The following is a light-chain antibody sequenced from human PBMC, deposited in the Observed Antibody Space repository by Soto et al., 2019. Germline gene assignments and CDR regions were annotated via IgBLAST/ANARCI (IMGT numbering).Light chain of an antibody. V-gene: IGKV2-28*01. CDR3: MQGLQPPLT. CDR1: QSLLHSNGYNY. J-gene: IGKJ3*01. CDR2: LGS. Sequence: DLVMTQSPISLPVTPGEPASISCRSSQSLLHSNGYNYLDWYLQKPGQSPQLLIYLGSNRASGVPDRFSGSGSGTDFTLKISRVEAEDVGVYYCMQGLQPPLTFGPGTKVDMK.